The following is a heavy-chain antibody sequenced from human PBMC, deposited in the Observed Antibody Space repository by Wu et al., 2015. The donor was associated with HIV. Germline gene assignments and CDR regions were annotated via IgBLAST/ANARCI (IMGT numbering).Heavy chain of an antibody. CDR2: INPSGGST. D-gene: IGHD5-18*01. CDR1: GYIFTTYY. Sequence: QVQLVQSGAEVKKPGASVTVSCKASGYIFTTYYIHWVRQAPGQGLEWMGIINPSGGSTTYTQKFQGRVTMTRDTSTSTVYMKLSGLRSGDTAIYYCARDGGRGYNYASLDYWGQGTLITVSS. V-gene: IGHV1-46*01. CDR3: ARDGGRGYNYASLDY. J-gene: IGHJ4*02.